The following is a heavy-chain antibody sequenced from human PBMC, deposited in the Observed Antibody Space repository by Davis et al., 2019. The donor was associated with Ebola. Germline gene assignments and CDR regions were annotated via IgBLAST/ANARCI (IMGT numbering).Heavy chain of an antibody. CDR3: ARGGSRLLEWTL. CDR1: GGSFSGYY. V-gene: IGHV4-34*01. J-gene: IGHJ3*01. Sequence: SETLSLTCAVYGGSFSGYYWSWIRQPPGKWLEWIGEINHTGSTNYHPALKSRVTISVDMSNNQLSLRLTSVTAADTAVYYCARGGSRLLEWTLWGQGAMVTVSS. D-gene: IGHD3-3*01. CDR2: INHTGST.